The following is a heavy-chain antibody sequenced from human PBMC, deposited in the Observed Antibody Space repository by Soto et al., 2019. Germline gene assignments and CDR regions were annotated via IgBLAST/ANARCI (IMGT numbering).Heavy chain of an antibody. CDR1: GGSISSYRYY. Sequence: SETLSLTCTVSGGSISSYRYYWGWIRQSPGKGLEWIGSIYYSGSTYYNASLKSRVTISVDTSKNQFSLKLSSVTAADTAVYYCARRGGFSYGLFDHWGQGTLVTVSS. D-gene: IGHD5-18*01. V-gene: IGHV4-39*01. CDR3: ARRGGFSYGLFDH. J-gene: IGHJ4*02. CDR2: IYYSGST.